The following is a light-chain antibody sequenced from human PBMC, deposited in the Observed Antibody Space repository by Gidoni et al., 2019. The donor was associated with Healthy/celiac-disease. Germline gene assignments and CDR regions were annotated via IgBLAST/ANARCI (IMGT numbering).Light chain of an antibody. CDR2: AAS. J-gene: IGKJ4*01. Sequence: IQLTHSPSSLPASVGDRVTITCRVTQGISSYLAWYQQKPGKAPKLLIYAASTLQSGVPSRFSGSGSGTDFTLTISSLQPEDFATYYCQQLNSYPLTFGGGTKVEIK. V-gene: IGKV1-9*01. CDR1: QGISSY. CDR3: QQLNSYPLT.